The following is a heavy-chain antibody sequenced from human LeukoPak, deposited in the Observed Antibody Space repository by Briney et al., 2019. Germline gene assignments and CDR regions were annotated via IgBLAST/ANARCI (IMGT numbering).Heavy chain of an antibody. CDR3: AKDRDSGSYYKDY. J-gene: IGHJ4*02. CDR1: GFTFSSYG. D-gene: IGHD1-26*01. Sequence: GGSLRLSCAASGFTFSSYGMHWVRQAPGKGLEWVAFIRYDGSNKYYADSVKGRFTISRDNSKNTLYLQMNSLRAEDTAVYYCAKDRDSGSYYKDYWGQGTLVTVSS. CDR2: IRYDGSNK. V-gene: IGHV3-30*02.